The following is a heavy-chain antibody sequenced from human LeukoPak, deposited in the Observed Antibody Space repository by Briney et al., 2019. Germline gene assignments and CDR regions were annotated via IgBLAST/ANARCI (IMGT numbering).Heavy chain of an antibody. CDR3: ARSGFSNTFPLDY. CDR2: MNPDSSNT. Sequence: ASVKVSCKASGYTFTSYDINWVRQATGQGLEWTGWMNPDSSNTGYAQKFQGRVTMTRDTSINTAYMELSSLTSEDTAVYYCARSGFSNTFPLDYWGQGTLVTVSS. V-gene: IGHV1-8*01. D-gene: IGHD2/OR15-2a*01. J-gene: IGHJ4*02. CDR1: GYTFTSYD.